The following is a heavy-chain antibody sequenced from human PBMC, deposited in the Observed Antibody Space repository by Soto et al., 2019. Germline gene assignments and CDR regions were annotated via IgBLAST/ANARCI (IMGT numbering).Heavy chain of an antibody. Sequence: SVKVSCKASGFTFSNSAVQWVRQARGQRLEWIGWIVVGSRNTNSAQKFQERVTITRDMSTSTIYMELSSLRSEDTAAYYCASSTMGFWSGYWYYYMDVWGKGTTVTVSS. CDR3: ASSTMGFWSGYWYYYMDV. CDR1: GFTFSNSA. J-gene: IGHJ6*03. CDR2: IVVGSRNT. D-gene: IGHD3-3*01. V-gene: IGHV1-58*01.